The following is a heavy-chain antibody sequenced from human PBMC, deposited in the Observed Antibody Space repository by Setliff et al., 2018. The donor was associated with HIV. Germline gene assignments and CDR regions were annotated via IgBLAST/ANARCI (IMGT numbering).Heavy chain of an antibody. CDR1: GYTFTRYD. J-gene: IGHJ5*02. CDR2: MNPNSGNT. D-gene: IGHD1-26*01. Sequence: ASVKVSCKASGYTFTRYDINWVRQATGQGLEWMGWMNPNSGNTGYAQKFQGRVTMTRNTSISTAYMELSSLRSEDTAVYYCARGQGGSCSRKNWFALWGQGTLVTVSS. V-gene: IGHV1-8*01. CDR3: ARGQGGSCSRKNWFAL.